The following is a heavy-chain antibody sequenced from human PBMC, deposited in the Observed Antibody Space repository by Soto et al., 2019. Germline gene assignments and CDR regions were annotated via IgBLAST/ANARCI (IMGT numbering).Heavy chain of an antibody. CDR2: INEDGSHI. D-gene: IGHD3-3*01. CDR3: ARDKIFGVVIRGYYFDY. Sequence: GGSLRLSCAASGFTFTGYWMHWVRQAPGKGLVWVSRINEDGSHINYADSVKGRFTLSRDNAKNTVYLQMNSLRAEDTAVFYCARDKIFGVVIRGYYFDYWGQGTLVTVSS. CDR1: GFTFTGYW. V-gene: IGHV3-74*01. J-gene: IGHJ4*02.